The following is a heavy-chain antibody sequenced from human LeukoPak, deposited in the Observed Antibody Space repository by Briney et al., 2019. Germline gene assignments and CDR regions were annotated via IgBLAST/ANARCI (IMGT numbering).Heavy chain of an antibody. V-gene: IGHV4-61*02. Sequence: TSETLSLTCTVSGGYISTGSYYWSWIRQPAGKGLEWIGRVYTSGSTNYNPSLKSRVTISVDTSKNQFSLKLSSVTAADTAVYYYARSPRNPLGYYGSEGDYWGQGTLVTVSS. CDR2: VYTSGST. CDR3: ARSPRNPLGYYGSEGDY. D-gene: IGHD3-10*01. CDR1: GGYISTGSYY. J-gene: IGHJ4*02.